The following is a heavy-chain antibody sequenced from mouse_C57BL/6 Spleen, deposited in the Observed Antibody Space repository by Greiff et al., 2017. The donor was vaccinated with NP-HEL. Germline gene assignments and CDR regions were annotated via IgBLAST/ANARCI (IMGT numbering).Heavy chain of an antibody. V-gene: IGHV1-81*01. CDR2: IYPRSGNT. CDR1: GYTFTSYG. Sequence: QVQLQQSGAELARPGASVKLSCKASGYTFTSYGISWVKQRTGQGLEWIGEIYPRSGNTYYNEKFKGKATLTADKSSSTAYMELRSLTYEDSAVYFCARGGGTGYFDVWGTGTTVTVSS. D-gene: IGHD3-3*01. J-gene: IGHJ1*03. CDR3: ARGGGTGYFDV.